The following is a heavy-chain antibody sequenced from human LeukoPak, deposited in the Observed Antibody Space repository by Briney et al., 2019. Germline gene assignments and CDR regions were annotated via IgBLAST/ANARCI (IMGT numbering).Heavy chain of an antibody. CDR2: IYTSGST. Sequence: SETLSLTCTVFDDSLNNYYWSWIRQPAGKGLEWIGRIYTSGSTNYNSSLKSRVTMSVDTSKNQFSLKLSSVTAADTAVYYCARDLGIAVAGTRWFDPWGQGTPVTVSS. V-gene: IGHV4-4*07. CDR1: DDSLNNYY. CDR3: ARDLGIAVAGTRWFDP. D-gene: IGHD6-19*01. J-gene: IGHJ5*02.